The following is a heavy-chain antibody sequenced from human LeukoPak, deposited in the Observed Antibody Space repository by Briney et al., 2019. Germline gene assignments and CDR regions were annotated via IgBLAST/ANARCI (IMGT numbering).Heavy chain of an antibody. Sequence: PSETLSLTCTVSGGSISSYYWSWIRQPPGKGLEWIGYIYYSGSTNYNPSLKSRVTISVDTSKNQFSLKLSSVTAEDTAVYYCARGGDYSNYPRAASASFDYWGQGTLVTVSS. V-gene: IGHV4-59*01. D-gene: IGHD4-4*01. CDR1: GGSISSYY. CDR3: ARGGDYSNYPRAASASFDY. J-gene: IGHJ4*02. CDR2: IYYSGST.